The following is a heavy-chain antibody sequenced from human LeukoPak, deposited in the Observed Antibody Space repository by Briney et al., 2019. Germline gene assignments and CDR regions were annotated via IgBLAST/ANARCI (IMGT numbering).Heavy chain of an antibody. CDR1: RFTFSSYG. D-gene: IGHD2-2*01. CDR3: ARDRGYCTTTSCYRYYYYGMDV. CDR2: ISYDASNK. V-gene: IGHV3-33*01. Sequence: AGGTLRLSCAASRFTFSSYGMHWVRQAPGKGLEWVAVISYDASNKYYTDSVKGRFSIYRDNSNNALYLQVNSLRAEDTAVYFCARDRGYCTTTSCYRYYYYGMDVWGQGTTVTVSS. J-gene: IGHJ6*02.